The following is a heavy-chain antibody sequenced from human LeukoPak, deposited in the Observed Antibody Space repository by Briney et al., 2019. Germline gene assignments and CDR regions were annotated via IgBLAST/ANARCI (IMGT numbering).Heavy chain of an antibody. CDR2: INPNSGGT. D-gene: IGHD6-13*01. CDR3: ARSPAAAGTPHSSGPTHFDY. V-gene: IGHV1-2*04. Sequence: VASVKVSCKASGYTFTGYYMHWVRQAPGQGLEWMGWINPNSGGTNYAQKFQGWVTMTRDTSISTAYMELSRLRSDDTAVYYCARSPAAAGTPHSSGPTHFDYWGQGTLVTVSS. J-gene: IGHJ4*02. CDR1: GYTFTGYY.